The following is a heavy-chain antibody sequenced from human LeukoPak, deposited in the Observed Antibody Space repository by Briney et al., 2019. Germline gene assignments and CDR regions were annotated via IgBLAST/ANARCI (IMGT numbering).Heavy chain of an antibody. J-gene: IGHJ5*02. CDR1: GYIFTDNY. CDR2: INPKNGGT. V-gene: IGHV1-2*02. CDR3: ARAGGVTVTTT. D-gene: IGHD4-11*01. Sequence: GASVKVSCKASGYIFTDNYMHWVRQAPGQGLEWMGWINPKNGGTKYAQKFQGRVTMTRDTSISTAFMELSRLRSDDTATYYCARAGGVTVTTTWGQGTLVTVSS.